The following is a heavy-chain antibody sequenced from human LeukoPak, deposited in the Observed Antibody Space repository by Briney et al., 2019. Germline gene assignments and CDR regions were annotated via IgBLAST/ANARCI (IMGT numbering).Heavy chain of an antibody. Sequence: GGSLRLSCAASGFTFSSYAMHWVRQAPGKGLEWVAVISYDGSNKYYADSVKGRFTISRDNSKNTLYLQMNSLRAEDTAVYYCARVLFPLPYYYYGMDVWGQGTTVTVSS. V-gene: IGHV3-30-3*01. CDR2: ISYDGSNK. CDR3: ARVLFPLPYYYYGMDV. J-gene: IGHJ6*02. CDR1: GFTFSSYA.